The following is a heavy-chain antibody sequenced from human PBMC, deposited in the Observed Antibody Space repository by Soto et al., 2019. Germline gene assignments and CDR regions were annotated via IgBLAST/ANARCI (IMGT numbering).Heavy chain of an antibody. CDR2: INHSGST. CDR1: GGSFSGYY. D-gene: IGHD4-17*01. J-gene: IGHJ4*02. CDR3: AIRHYDYGDLFDY. V-gene: IGHV4-34*01. Sequence: PSETLSLTCAVYGGSFSGYYWSWIRQPPGKGLEWIGEINHSGSTNYNPSLKSRVTISVDTSKNQFSLKLSSVTAADTAVYYCAIRHYDYGDLFDYWGQGTLVTVSS.